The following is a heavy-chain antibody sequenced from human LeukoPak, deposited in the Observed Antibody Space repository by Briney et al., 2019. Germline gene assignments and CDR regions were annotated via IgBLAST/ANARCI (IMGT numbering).Heavy chain of an antibody. CDR2: IYYSGST. D-gene: IGHD6-13*01. CDR1: GGSISSSSYY. Sequence: PSETLSLTCTVSGGSISSSSYYWGWIRQPLGKGLEWIGSIYYSGSTYYNPSLKSRVTISVDTSKNQFSLKLSSVTAADTAVYYCARQLAAVPDYWGQGTLVTVSS. J-gene: IGHJ4*02. V-gene: IGHV4-39*01. CDR3: ARQLAAVPDY.